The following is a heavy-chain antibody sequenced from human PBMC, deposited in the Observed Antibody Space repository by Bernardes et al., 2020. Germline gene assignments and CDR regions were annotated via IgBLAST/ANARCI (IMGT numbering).Heavy chain of an antibody. D-gene: IGHD1-26*01. CDR1: GFSLSTSGMR. V-gene: IGHV2-70*04. CDR3: ARMDSGDSGLDAFGI. Sequence: SGPTLVKPTQTLTLTCTFSGFSLSTSGMRVSWIRQPPGKALEWLARIDWDDDKFYSTSLKTRLTISKDTSKNQVVLTMTNMDPVDTATYYCARMDSGDSGLDAFGIWGQGTMVTVSS. CDR2: IDWDDDK. J-gene: IGHJ3*02.